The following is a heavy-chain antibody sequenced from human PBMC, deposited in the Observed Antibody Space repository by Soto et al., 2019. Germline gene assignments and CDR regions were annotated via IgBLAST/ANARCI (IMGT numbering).Heavy chain of an antibody. Sequence: GGSLRLSCAASGFIFSNYVMYWVRQAPGKGLEWVAFMSYDGTTKYYADSVKGRFTISRDNSKNTLYLQMNNLRPEDTGVYYCAREVLWSRYFDYWGQGTPVTVSS. D-gene: IGHD2-21*01. CDR2: MSYDGTTK. CDR1: GFIFSNYV. J-gene: IGHJ4*02. V-gene: IGHV3-30-3*01. CDR3: AREVLWSRYFDY.